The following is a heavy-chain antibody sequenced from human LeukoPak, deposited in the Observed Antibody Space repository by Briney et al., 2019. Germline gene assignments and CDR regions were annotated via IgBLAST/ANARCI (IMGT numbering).Heavy chain of an antibody. J-gene: IGHJ6*02. V-gene: IGHV1-2*02. D-gene: IGHD3-3*01. CDR2: INPNSGGT. Sequence: GASVKVSCKASGYTFTGYYMHWVRQAPGQGPEWMGWINPNSGGTNYAQKFQGRVTMTRDTSISTAYMELSRLRSDDTAVYYCARVEDSRITIFGVVISGMDVWGQGTTVTVSS. CDR3: ARVEDSRITIFGVVISGMDV. CDR1: GYTFTGYY.